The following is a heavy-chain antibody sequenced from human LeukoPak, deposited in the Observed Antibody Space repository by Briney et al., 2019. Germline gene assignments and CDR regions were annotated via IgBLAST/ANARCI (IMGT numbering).Heavy chain of an antibody. CDR1: GGSISSYY. CDR2: IHYSGTT. V-gene: IGHV4-59*08. Sequence: SETLSLTCTVSGGSISSYYWSWIRQPPGKGLEWIGYIHYSGTTNYNPSLQSRVTISVNTSKNHFSLELSSVTAADTAMYYCARHMGPWPRFDHWGQGTLVAVSS. J-gene: IGHJ4*02. CDR3: ARHMGPWPRFDH. D-gene: IGHD5-12*01.